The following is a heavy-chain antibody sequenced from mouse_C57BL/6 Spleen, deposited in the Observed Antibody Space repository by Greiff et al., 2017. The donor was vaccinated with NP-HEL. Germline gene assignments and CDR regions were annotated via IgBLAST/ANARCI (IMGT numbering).Heavy chain of an antibody. Sequence: EVQLQQSGAELVRPGASVKLSCTASGFNIKDYYMHWVKQRPEQGLEWIGRIDPEDGDTEYAPKFQGKATMTADTSSNTAYLQLSSLTSEDTAVYYCTTLFLTTVVATGDFDYWGQGTTRTVSS. D-gene: IGHD1-1*01. CDR1: GFNIKDYY. V-gene: IGHV14-1*01. CDR2: IDPEDGDT. CDR3: TTLFLTTVVATGDFDY. J-gene: IGHJ2*01.